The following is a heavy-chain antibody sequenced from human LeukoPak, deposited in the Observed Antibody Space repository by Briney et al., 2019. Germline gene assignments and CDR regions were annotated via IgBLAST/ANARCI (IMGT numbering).Heavy chain of an antibody. CDR1: GFTFSSYA. V-gene: IGHV3-30*01. Sequence: GVSLRLSCAASGFTFSSYAMHWVRQAPGKGLEWVAVISYDGSNKYYADSVKGRFTISRDNSKNTLYLQMNSLRAEGTAVYYCARVSWGSGPDVWGKGTTVTVSS. J-gene: IGHJ6*04. CDR2: ISYDGSNK. CDR3: ARVSWGSGPDV. D-gene: IGHD3-10*01.